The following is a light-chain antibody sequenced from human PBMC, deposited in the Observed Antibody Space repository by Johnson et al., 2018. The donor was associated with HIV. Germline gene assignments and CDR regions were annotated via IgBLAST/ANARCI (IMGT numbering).Light chain of an antibody. Sequence: QSVLTQPPSVSAAPGQKVTISCSGSSSNIGRNYVSWYQQLPGTAPKLLIFDNNKRPSGIPDRFSASKSGTSATLGITGLQTGDEADYYCGTWDSSLSAYVVGTGTKGTVL. CDR3: GTWDSSLSAYV. V-gene: IGLV1-51*01. CDR2: DNN. J-gene: IGLJ1*01. CDR1: SSNIGRNY.